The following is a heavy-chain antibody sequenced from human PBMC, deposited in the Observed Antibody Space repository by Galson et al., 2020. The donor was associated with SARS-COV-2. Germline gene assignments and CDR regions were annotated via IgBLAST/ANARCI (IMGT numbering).Heavy chain of an antibody. CDR1: GFTFSSYA. CDR2: ISYDGSNK. D-gene: IGHD3-22*01. CDR3: ARETYYYDSSGYYYLDAFDI. Sequence: GGSLRLSCAASGFTFSSYAMHWVRQAPGKGLEWVAVISYDGSNKYYADSVKGRFTISRDNSKNTLYLQMNSLRAEDTAVYYCARETYYYDSSGYYYLDAFDIWGQGTMVTVSS. J-gene: IGHJ3*02. V-gene: IGHV3-30*04.